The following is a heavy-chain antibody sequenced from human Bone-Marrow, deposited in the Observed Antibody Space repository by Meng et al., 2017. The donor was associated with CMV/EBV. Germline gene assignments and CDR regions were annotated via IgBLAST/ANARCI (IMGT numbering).Heavy chain of an antibody. CDR3: AGFGVTITNGLDV. V-gene: IGHV3-21*01. D-gene: IGHD3-3*01. CDR1: GFTFTSHD. Sequence: GGSLRLSCAACGFTFTSHDMHWVRQAPGKGLEWVSSISTTSSYIYYADSLKGRFTISRDNAKNTLYLHISSLRVEDTAGYYCAGFGVTITNGLDVWGRGTTVTVSS. CDR2: ISTTSSYI. J-gene: IGHJ6*02.